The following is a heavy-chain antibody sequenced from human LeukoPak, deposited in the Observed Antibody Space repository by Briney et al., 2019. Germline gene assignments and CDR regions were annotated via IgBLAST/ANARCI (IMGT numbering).Heavy chain of an antibody. Sequence: ASVKVSCKASGYTFTSYGISWVRQAPGQGLEWMGIINPSGGSTSYAQKFQGRVTMTRDTSTSTVYMELSSLRSEDTAVYYCARAYYYDSSGYPSGFDYWGQGTLVTVSS. D-gene: IGHD3-22*01. V-gene: IGHV1-46*01. CDR1: GYTFTSYG. CDR3: ARAYYYDSSGYPSGFDY. J-gene: IGHJ4*02. CDR2: INPSGGST.